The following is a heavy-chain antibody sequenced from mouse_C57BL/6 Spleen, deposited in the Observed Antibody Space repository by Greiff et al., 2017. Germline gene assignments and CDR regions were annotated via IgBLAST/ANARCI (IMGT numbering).Heavy chain of an antibody. D-gene: IGHD1-2*01. V-gene: IGHV1-69*01. Sequence: VQLQQPGAELVMPGASVKLSCTASGFTFTSYWMHWVKQRPGQGLEWIGGIDPADGYTNYAHKFKGKATLTVDKSSSTAYMQLSSLTSEDTAVYYCATSYYGRTTNALDYWGQGTSVTVSA. CDR1: GFTFTSYW. CDR3: ATSYYGRTTNALDY. CDR2: IDPADGYT. J-gene: IGHJ4*01.